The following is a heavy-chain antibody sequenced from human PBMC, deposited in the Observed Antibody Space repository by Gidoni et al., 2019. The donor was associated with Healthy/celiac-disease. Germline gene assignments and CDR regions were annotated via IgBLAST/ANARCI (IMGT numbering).Heavy chain of an antibody. D-gene: IGHD2-15*01. J-gene: IGHJ3*02. CDR2: IYYSGST. V-gene: IGHV4-39*01. Sequence: LQLQESGPGLVTPSETLSLPCTVSGGSISSSSYYWGWLRQPPGKGLEWIGSIYYSGSTYYNPSLKSRVTISVDTSKNQFSLKLSSVTAADTAVYYCARRDIATGGPGDIWGQGTMVTVSS. CDR1: GGSISSSSYY. CDR3: ARRDIATGGPGDI.